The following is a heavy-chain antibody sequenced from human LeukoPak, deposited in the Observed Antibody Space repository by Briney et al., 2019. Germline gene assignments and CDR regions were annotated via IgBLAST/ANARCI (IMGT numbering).Heavy chain of an antibody. D-gene: IGHD1-26*01. V-gene: IGHV4-39*01. Sequence: SETLSLTCTVSGGSISSSGYYWGWIRQPPGKGLEWIASVYYSGSTYYNPSLKSRVTISVDTSKNQLPLKLSSLTAADTAVYYCARHEYSGSYYGLSWFDPWGQGTLVTVSS. CDR3: ARHEYSGSYYGLSWFDP. J-gene: IGHJ5*02. CDR1: GGSISSSGYY. CDR2: VYYSGST.